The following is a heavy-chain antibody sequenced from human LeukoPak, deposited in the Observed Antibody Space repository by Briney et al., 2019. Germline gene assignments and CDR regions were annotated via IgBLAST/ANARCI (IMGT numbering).Heavy chain of an antibody. Sequence: GASVKVSCKASGYTFTSYGISWVRQAPGQGLEWMGWISAYNGNTNYTQKLQGRVTMTTDTSTSTAYMELRSPRSDDTAVYYCARDPAIVVVPAAMVWFDPWGQGTLVTVSS. CDR2: ISAYNGNT. CDR1: GYTFTSYG. V-gene: IGHV1-18*01. D-gene: IGHD2-2*01. CDR3: ARDPAIVVVPAAMVWFDP. J-gene: IGHJ5*02.